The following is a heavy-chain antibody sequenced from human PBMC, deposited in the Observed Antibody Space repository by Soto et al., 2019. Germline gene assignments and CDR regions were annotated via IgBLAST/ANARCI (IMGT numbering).Heavy chain of an antibody. J-gene: IGHJ4*02. CDR1: GFTFSSYG. D-gene: IGHD6-13*01. CDR2: IWYDGSNK. CDR3: ARDRDIAAAGTFDY. V-gene: IGHV3-33*01. Sequence: LRLSCAASGFTFSSYGMHWVRQAPGKGLEWVAVIWYDGSNKYYADSVKGRFTISRDNSKNTLYLQMNSLRAEDTAVYYCARDRDIAAAGTFDYWGQGTLVTVSS.